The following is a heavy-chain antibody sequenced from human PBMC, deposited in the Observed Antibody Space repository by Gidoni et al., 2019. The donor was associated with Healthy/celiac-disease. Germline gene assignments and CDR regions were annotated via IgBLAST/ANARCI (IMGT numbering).Heavy chain of an antibody. CDR2: IIPIFGTA. J-gene: IGHJ5*02. CDR1: GGTFSSYA. Sequence: QVQLVQSGAEVKQPGASVKVSCKASGGTFSSYAISWVRQAPGQGLEWMGGIIPIFGTANYAQKFQGRVTITADESTSTAYMELSSLRSEDTAVYYCARAPQPSIVVVTAINNWYDPWGQGTLVTVSS. D-gene: IGHD2-21*02. CDR3: ARAPQPSIVVVTAINNWYDP. V-gene: IGHV1-69*01.